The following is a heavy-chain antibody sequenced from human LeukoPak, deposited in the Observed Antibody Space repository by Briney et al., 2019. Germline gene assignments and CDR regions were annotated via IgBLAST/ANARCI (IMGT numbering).Heavy chain of an antibody. D-gene: IGHD6-13*01. CDR3: AKDTDGGIAAAGTPLGY. CDR2: IKQDGSEK. CDR1: GFTFSSYW. Sequence: GGSLRLSCAASGFTFSSYWMSWVRQAPGKGQELVANIKQDGSEKYYVDSVKGRFTISRDNAKNSPNLQMNSLRAEDTALYYCAKDTDGGIAAAGTPLGYWGQGTLVTVSS. J-gene: IGHJ4*02. V-gene: IGHV3-7*03.